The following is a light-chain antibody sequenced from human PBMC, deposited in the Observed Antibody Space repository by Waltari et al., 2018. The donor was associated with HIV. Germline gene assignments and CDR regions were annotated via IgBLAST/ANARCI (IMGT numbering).Light chain of an antibody. J-gene: IGKJ2*01. V-gene: IGKV3-20*01. Sequence: EIVLTQTPGTLSMSPGDAAPLSCRASQSISSPYLACYQKKPGQAPRLLIYGSSRRATGIPDRFSGSGSGTDFTLTISRLEPEDSAVYYCQQYDSSFPVYTFGQGTKLEIK. CDR2: GSS. CDR3: QQYDSSFPVYT. CDR1: QSISSPY.